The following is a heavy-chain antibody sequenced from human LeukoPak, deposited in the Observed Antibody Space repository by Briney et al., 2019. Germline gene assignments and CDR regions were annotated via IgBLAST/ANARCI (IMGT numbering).Heavy chain of an antibody. CDR1: VNSISSGDY. Sequence: SETLSLTCNVSVNSISSGDYWGWIRQPPGKGLEWIASIYQSGRTYYNPSLKSRVTMSVDTSKNQFSLELTSVTAADTAVYYCARGPGVAVGGALYTYFDPWGQGTLVTVSS. V-gene: IGHV4-38-2*02. CDR3: ARGPGVAVGGALYTYFDP. CDR2: IYQSGRT. D-gene: IGHD6-19*01. J-gene: IGHJ5*02.